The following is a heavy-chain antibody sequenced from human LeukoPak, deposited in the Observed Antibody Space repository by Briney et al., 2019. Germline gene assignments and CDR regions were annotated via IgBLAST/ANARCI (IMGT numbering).Heavy chain of an antibody. D-gene: IGHD3-10*01. V-gene: IGHV4-34*01. J-gene: IGHJ4*02. Sequence: PSETLSLTCAVYGGSFSGYYWSWIRQPPGKGLEWIGEINHSGSTNYNPSLKSRVTISVDTSKNQFSLKLSSVTAADTAVYYCARGGDGSGRRTQFDYWGQGTLVTVSS. CDR1: GGSFSGYY. CDR3: ARGGDGSGRRTQFDY. CDR2: INHSGST.